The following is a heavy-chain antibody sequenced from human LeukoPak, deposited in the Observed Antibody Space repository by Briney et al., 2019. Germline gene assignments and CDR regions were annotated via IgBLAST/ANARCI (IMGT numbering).Heavy chain of an antibody. J-gene: IGHJ6*02. Sequence: SVKVSCKASGGTFSSYAISWVRQAPGQGLEWMGGIILIFGTANYAQKFQGRVTITADESTSTAYMELSSLRSEDTAVYYCARDAYNSTRYGPYYYYYYGMDVWGQGTTVTVSS. CDR1: GGTFSSYA. CDR3: ARDAYNSTRYGPYYYYYYGMDV. D-gene: IGHD6-13*01. CDR2: IILIFGTA. V-gene: IGHV1-69*13.